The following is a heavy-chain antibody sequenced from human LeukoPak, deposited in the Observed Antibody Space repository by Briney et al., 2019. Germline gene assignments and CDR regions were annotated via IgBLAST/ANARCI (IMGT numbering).Heavy chain of an antibody. V-gene: IGHV1-18*01. CDR1: GYTFTSYG. CDR2: ISAYNGNT. Sequence: ASVKVSCKASGYTFTSYGISWVRQAPGQGLEWMGWISAYNGNTNYAQKLKGRVTMTTDTSTSTAYMELRSLRSDDTAVYYCARDWSTVVTPDAFDIWGQGTMVTVSS. J-gene: IGHJ3*02. D-gene: IGHD4-23*01. CDR3: ARDWSTVVTPDAFDI.